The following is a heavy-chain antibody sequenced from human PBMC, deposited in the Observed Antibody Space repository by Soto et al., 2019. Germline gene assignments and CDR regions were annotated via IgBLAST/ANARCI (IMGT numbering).Heavy chain of an antibody. CDR2: ISSSSSYI. Sequence: EVQLVESGGGLVKPGGSLRLSCAASGFTFSSYSMNWVRQAPGKGLEWVSSISSSSSYIYYADSVKGRFTISRDNAKNSLYLQMNSLRAEDTAVYYCARDTTLLIGEYYFDYWGQGTLVTVSS. V-gene: IGHV3-21*01. J-gene: IGHJ4*02. CDR3: ARDTTLLIGEYYFDY. CDR1: GFTFSSYS. D-gene: IGHD7-27*01.